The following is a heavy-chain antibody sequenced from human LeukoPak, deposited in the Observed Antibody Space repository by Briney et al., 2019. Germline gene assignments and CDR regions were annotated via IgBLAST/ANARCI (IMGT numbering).Heavy chain of an antibody. CDR3: ARDRPSGWYLQYYFNY. Sequence: GGSLRLSCVVSGFTFSNYWMSWVRQAPGKGLERVANIKPDGSEKNYVDSVKGRFTISRDNAKNSLYLQMNSLRAEDTAVYYCARDRPSGWYLQYYFNYWGQGNLVTVSS. V-gene: IGHV3-7*04. CDR2: IKPDGSEK. J-gene: IGHJ4*02. CDR1: GFTFSNYW. D-gene: IGHD6-19*01.